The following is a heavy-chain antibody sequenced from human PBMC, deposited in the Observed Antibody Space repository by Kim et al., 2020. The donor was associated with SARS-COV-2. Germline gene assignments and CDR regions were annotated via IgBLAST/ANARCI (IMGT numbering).Heavy chain of an antibody. V-gene: IGHV4-59*01. J-gene: IGHJ6*02. D-gene: IGHD6-13*01. CDR2: IYYRGGT. CDR1: GGSFSTYH. Sequence: SETLSLTCTVSGGSFSTYHWSWIRQPPGKGLEWIGYIYYRGGTDYNPSLRSRLTISIDTSKNQFSLRLNSVTPADTAVYYCARDLTPYSSTSRGMDVWGQGTTVTV. CDR3: ARDLTPYSSTSRGMDV.